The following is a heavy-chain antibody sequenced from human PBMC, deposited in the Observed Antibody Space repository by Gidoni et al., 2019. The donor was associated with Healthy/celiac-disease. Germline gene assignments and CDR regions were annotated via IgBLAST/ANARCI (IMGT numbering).Heavy chain of an antibody. J-gene: IGHJ4*02. CDR2: INHSGST. Sequence: QVQLQQWGAGLLKPSETLSLTCAVYGGSFSGYYWSWIRQPPGKGLEWIGEINHSGSTNYNPSLKSRVTISVDTSKNQFSLKLSSVTAADTAVYYCARGLRIAVAGTSRFDYWGQGTLVTVSS. CDR3: ARGLRIAVAGTSRFDY. V-gene: IGHV4-34*01. D-gene: IGHD6-19*01. CDR1: GGSFSGYY.